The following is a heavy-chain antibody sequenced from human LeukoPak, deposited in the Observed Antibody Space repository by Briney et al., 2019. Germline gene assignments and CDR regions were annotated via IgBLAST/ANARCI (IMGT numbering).Heavy chain of an antibody. J-gene: IGHJ4*02. CDR3: SRHGPFYYGSGSSGFDY. Sequence: SETLSLTCAASGYSITSGYYWGWIRQPPGKGLELIWIIYHSGSTYYNPSLNSRVTLSVDTPKNQFSLKLSSVTAADTAVYYCSRHGPFYYGSGSSGFDYWGQGTLVTVSS. D-gene: IGHD3-10*01. CDR2: IYHSGST. V-gene: IGHV4-38-2*01. CDR1: GYSITSGYY.